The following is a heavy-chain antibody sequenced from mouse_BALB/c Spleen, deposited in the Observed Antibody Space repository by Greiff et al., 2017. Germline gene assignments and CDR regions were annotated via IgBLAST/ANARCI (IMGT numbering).Heavy chain of an antibody. CDR2: ISSGGSYT. J-gene: IGHJ4*01. Sequence: EVKLVESGGGLVKPGGSLKLSCAASGFTFSSYTMSWVRQTPEKRLEWVATISSGGSYTYYPDSVKGRFTISRDNAKNTLYLQMSSLKSEDTAMYYCTRHYYGGAMDYWGQGTSVTVSS. D-gene: IGHD1-2*01. CDR1: GFTFSSYT. V-gene: IGHV5-6-4*01. CDR3: TRHYYGGAMDY.